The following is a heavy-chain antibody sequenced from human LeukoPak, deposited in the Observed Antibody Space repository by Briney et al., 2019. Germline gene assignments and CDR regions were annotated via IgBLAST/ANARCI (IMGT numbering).Heavy chain of an antibody. D-gene: IGHD3-3*01. Sequence: GGSLRLSCAASGFTFSSYWMSWVRQAPGKGLEWVANIKQDGSEKYYVDSVKGRFTISRDNAKNSLYLQMNSLRAEDTAVYYCARDFWSAWYYYYGMDVWGQGTTVTVPS. V-gene: IGHV3-7*01. CDR2: IKQDGSEK. J-gene: IGHJ6*02. CDR1: GFTFSSYW. CDR3: ARDFWSAWYYYYGMDV.